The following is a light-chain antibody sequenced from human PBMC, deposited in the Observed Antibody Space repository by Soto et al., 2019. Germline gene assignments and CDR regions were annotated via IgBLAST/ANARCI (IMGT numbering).Light chain of an antibody. J-gene: IGKJ1*01. CDR3: QQYKSYSPWT. Sequence: DIQMTQSPSTLSASVGDRVTITCRASQGISAWLAWYQQKPGKAPKLLIFDASTLESGVPSRFSGSGSGTEFTLTISSLQPDAVATYYCQQYKSYSPWTFGQGTKVEIK. V-gene: IGKV1-5*01. CDR2: DAS. CDR1: QGISAW.